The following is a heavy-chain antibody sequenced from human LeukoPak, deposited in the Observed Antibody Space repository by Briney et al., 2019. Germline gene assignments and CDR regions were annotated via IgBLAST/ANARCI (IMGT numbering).Heavy chain of an antibody. D-gene: IGHD1-26*01. CDR1: GFTCTGYY. CDR2: INPNKGGT. Sequence: GASVKVSCRASGFTCTGYYIHWVRQAPGQGLEWMGWINPNKGGTQFAQRFQGRVTMTIDTSISTAYMELRSLRSDDTAVYYCARAERELLDYWGQGTLVTVSS. CDR3: ARAERELLDY. V-gene: IGHV1-2*02. J-gene: IGHJ4*02.